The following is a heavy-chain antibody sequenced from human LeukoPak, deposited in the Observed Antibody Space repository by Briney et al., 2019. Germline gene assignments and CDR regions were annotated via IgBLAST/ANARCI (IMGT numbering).Heavy chain of an antibody. Sequence: SETLSLTCAVYGGSFSGYYWSWIRQPPGKGLEWIGEINHSGSTNYNPSLKSRVTISVDRSKNQFSLKLSSVTAADTAVYYCAGRVVPAATHYMDVWGKGTTVTVSS. D-gene: IGHD2-2*01. CDR2: INHSGST. CDR3: AGRVVPAATHYMDV. CDR1: GGSFSGYY. J-gene: IGHJ6*03. V-gene: IGHV4-34*01.